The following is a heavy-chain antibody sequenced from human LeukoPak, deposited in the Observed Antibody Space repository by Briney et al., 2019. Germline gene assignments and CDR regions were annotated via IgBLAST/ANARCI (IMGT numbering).Heavy chain of an antibody. CDR2: ISGSGGST. Sequence: GGSLRLSCAASGFTFSSYGMSWVRQAPGKGLEWVSAISGSGGSTYYADSVKGRFTISRDNSKNTLYLQMNSLRAEDTAVYYCAKDRDRYYDSSGYTSHDYWGQGTLVTVSS. CDR1: GFTFSSYG. J-gene: IGHJ4*02. CDR3: AKDRDRYYDSSGYTSHDY. V-gene: IGHV3-23*01. D-gene: IGHD3-22*01.